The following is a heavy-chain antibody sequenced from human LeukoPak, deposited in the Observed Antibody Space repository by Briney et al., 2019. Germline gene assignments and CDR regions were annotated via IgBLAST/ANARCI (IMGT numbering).Heavy chain of an antibody. Sequence: GGSLRLSCAASGFTFSSYGMHWVRQAPGKGLEWVAFIRYDGSNKYYADSVKGRFTISRDNSKNTLYLQMNSLRSEDTAMYYCAKDGGRGNYFDYWGQGTLVTVSS. D-gene: IGHD3-10*01. CDR1: GFTFSSYG. CDR2: IRYDGSNK. J-gene: IGHJ4*02. CDR3: AKDGGRGNYFDY. V-gene: IGHV3-30*02.